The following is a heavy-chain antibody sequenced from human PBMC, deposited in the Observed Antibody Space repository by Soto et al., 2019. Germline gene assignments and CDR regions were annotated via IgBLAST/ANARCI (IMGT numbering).Heavy chain of an antibody. V-gene: IGHV3-23*01. CDR3: AQKTDSGSYDIDY. D-gene: IGHD1-26*01. J-gene: IGHJ4*02. CDR2: ISGTGGST. Sequence: SGGSLRLSGAASGFTFISYAMDWVRQVPGKGLEWVSAISGTGGSTYYADSVKGRFTISRDSSQNTLYLQMNSLRAEDTAVYYCAQKTDSGSYDIDYWGQGTQVTVSS. CDR1: GFTFISYA.